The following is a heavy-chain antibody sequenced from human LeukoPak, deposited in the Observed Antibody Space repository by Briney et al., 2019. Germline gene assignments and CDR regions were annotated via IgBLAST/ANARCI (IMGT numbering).Heavy chain of an antibody. D-gene: IGHD1-14*01. CDR3: ARQAQDGTDNYFDP. J-gene: IGHJ5*02. CDR1: SGSISGHY. Sequence: LETLSLTCTVSSGSISGHYWSWIRQSPGRGLEWIGNIYTSGITKYNPSLNSRVTISIDTSKNRFSLKVTSMTAADTAIYYCARQAQDGTDNYFDPWGRGILVTVSS. V-gene: IGHV4-4*09. CDR2: IYTSGIT.